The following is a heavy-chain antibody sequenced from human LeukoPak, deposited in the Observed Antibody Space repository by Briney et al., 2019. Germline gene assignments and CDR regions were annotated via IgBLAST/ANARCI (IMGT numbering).Heavy chain of an antibody. D-gene: IGHD4-23*01. V-gene: IGHV4-59*08. J-gene: IGHJ4*02. CDR2: IYYSGST. CDR1: GGSISSYY. CDR3: ARRDYGGNSKRGYYFDY. Sequence: MSSETLSLTCTVSGGSISSYYWSWIRQPPGKGLEWIGYIYYSGSTNYNPSLKSRVTISVDTSKNQFSLKLSSATAADTAVYYCARRDYGGNSKRGYYFDYWGQGTLVTVSS.